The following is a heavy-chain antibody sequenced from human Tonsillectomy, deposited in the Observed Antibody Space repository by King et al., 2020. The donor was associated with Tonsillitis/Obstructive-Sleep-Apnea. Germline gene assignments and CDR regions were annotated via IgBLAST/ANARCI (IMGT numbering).Heavy chain of an antibody. CDR2: ISGSSSTI. CDR3: ARKPPAGHYFDS. V-gene: IGHV3-48*02. J-gene: IGHJ4*02. Sequence: VQLVQSGGGLVQPGGSLRLSCAASGFTFSSDEMNWVRQTPGRGLEWISYISGSSSTIYYADSVKGRFSISRDNARNSLYLQMNSLRDDDTAVYYCARKPPAGHYFDSWGQGTLVTVSS. CDR1: GFTFSSDE. D-gene: IGHD6-13*01.